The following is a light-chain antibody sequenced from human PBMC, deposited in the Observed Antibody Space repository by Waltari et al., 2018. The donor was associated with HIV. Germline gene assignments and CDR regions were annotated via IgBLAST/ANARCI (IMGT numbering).Light chain of an antibody. V-gene: IGLV3-27*01. J-gene: IGLJ3*02. CDR3: YSAADNNLGV. Sequence: SYELTQPPSVSVSPGQTARITCSGDVLAKKYARWFQQKPGQAPVLVISKDRGRPPGLPGRFSGSSLGTTVTLTISGAQVEDEADYYCYSAADNNLGVFGGGTKLTVL. CDR2: KDR. CDR1: VLAKKY.